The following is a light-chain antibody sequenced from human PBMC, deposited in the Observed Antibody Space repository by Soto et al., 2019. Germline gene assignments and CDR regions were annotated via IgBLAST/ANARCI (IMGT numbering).Light chain of an antibody. J-gene: IGLJ2*01. V-gene: IGLV1-44*01. CDR3: AAWDASLNGMV. CDR2: SNL. Sequence: QSVLTQPPSASGTPGQRVTISCSGSSSNIGSNTVNWYRHLPGTAPKLLIYSNLRRPSGVPDRFSASKSGTSASLVISGLQSEDEADYFCAAWDASLNGMVFGGGTKLTVL. CDR1: SSNIGSNT.